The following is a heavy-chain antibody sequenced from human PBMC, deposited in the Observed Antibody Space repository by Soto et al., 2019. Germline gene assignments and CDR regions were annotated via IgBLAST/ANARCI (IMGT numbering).Heavy chain of an antibody. Sequence: SVKVSCQASGGTFSSYTISWVRQAPGQGLEWMGRIIPTLGIANYAQKFQGRVTITADKSTSTAYLELSSLRSEDTAVYYCARDWDDILTGYYNPRGYYGMDVWGQGTTVTVSS. CDR2: IIPTLGIA. CDR1: GGTFSSYT. CDR3: ARDWDDILTGYYNPRGYYGMDV. V-gene: IGHV1-69*04. D-gene: IGHD3-9*01. J-gene: IGHJ6*02.